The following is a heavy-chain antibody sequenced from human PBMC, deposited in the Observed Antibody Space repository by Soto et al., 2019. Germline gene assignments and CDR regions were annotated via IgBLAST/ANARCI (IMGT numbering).Heavy chain of an antibody. CDR3: ARDLWGYCGTDCYPLDV. V-gene: IGHV4-59*01. CDR1: GGSISRYY. D-gene: IGHD2-21*02. CDR2: MYNTGST. J-gene: IGHJ6*02. Sequence: SETLTLTCTVSGGSISRYYWSWIRQPPGKGLEWIGYMYNTGSTVYNPSFKSRVTISVDTSKNQFSLKLNSVTAADTAVYYCARDLWGYCGTDCYPLDVWGQGTTVT.